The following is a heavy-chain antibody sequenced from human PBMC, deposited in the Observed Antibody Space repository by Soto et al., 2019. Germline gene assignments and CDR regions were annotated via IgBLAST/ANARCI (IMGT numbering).Heavy chain of an antibody. CDR3: ARDLYCSSTSCSDAFNI. J-gene: IGHJ3*02. CDR2: IKQDGSEK. V-gene: IGHV3-7*01. CDR1: GFTFSSYW. Sequence: GSLRLSCAASGFTFSSYWMSWVRQAPGKGLEWVANIKQDGSEKYYVDSVKGRFTISRDNAKNPLYLQINSLRAEDTAVYYCARDLYCSSTSCSDAFNIWSQGTMVTVSS. D-gene: IGHD2-2*01.